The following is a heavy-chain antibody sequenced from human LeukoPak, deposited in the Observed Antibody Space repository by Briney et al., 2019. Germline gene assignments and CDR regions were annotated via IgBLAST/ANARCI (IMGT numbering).Heavy chain of an antibody. D-gene: IGHD6-19*01. CDR1: GFTFSSYA. Sequence: GGSLRLSCAASGFTFSSYAMSWVRQAPGKGLEWVSAISGSGGSTYYADSVKGRFTISRDNSKNTLYLQMNSLRAEDTAVYYCAKDLRIAVAGIGYGMDVRGQGTTVTVSS. CDR2: ISGSGGST. J-gene: IGHJ6*02. CDR3: AKDLRIAVAGIGYGMDV. V-gene: IGHV3-23*01.